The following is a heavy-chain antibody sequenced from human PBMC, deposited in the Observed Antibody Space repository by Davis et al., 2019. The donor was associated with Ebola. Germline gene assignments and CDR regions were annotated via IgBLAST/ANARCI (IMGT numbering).Heavy chain of an antibody. CDR3: AKDTSNIWFDI. V-gene: IGHV3-23*01. D-gene: IGHD1-26*01. CDR2: LGTSADT. Sequence: GESLKISCAASGFVFSNYVMSWVRQAPGKGLEWVSTLGTSADTYYADSVKGRFTISRDNSKNTLYLQMNGLRFEDTAIYYCAKDTSNIWFDIWGQGTMVTVSS. CDR1: GFVFSNYV. J-gene: IGHJ3*02.